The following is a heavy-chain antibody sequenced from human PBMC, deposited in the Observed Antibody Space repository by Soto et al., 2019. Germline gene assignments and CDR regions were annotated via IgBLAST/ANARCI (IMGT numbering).Heavy chain of an antibody. V-gene: IGHV4-59*02. Sequence: SETLFLTCSFSGDSVTSHYLTWTRQSPEKGLEWIGYMHYTGFSHYNPSRKSRLTISVDRSKNQFTPQLTSVTVEDTAVYYGAPPYGIARCIHWAPGTQVTGST. CDR1: GDSVTSHY. D-gene: IGHD2-8*01. J-gene: IGHJ1*01. CDR3: APPYGIARCIH. CDR2: MHYTGFS.